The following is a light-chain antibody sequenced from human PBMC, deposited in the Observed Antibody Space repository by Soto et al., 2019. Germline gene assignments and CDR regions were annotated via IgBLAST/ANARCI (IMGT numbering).Light chain of an antibody. J-gene: IGLJ1*01. CDR2: GNS. Sequence: QSVLTQPPSVSGAPGQRVTISCTGSSSNIGAGFDVHWYHQIAGTAPKLLIYGNSNRPSGVPDRFSGSKSGTSASLAINGLQTEDEADYYCSSYTSSSTLFGTGTKLTVL. CDR1: SSNIGAGFD. V-gene: IGLV1-40*01. CDR3: SSYTSSSTL.